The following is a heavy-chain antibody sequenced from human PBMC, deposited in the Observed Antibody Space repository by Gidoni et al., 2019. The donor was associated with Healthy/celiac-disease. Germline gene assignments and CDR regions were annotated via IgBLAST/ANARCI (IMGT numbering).Heavy chain of an antibody. D-gene: IGHD4-17*01. CDR1: GGSISSGGYY. V-gene: IGHV4-31*03. Sequence: QVQLQESRPGLVKPSQTLSLTCTVSGGSISSGGYYWSWIRQHPGKGLECIGYIYYSGSTYYNPSLKSRVTISVDTSKNQFSLKLSSVTAADTAVYYCARAVVRALTVTTLTGHFDYWGQGTLVTVSS. CDR3: ARAVVRALTVTTLTGHFDY. J-gene: IGHJ4*02. CDR2: IYYSGST.